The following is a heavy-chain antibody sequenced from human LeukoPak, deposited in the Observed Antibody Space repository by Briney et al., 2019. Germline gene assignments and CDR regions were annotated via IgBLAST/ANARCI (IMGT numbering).Heavy chain of an antibody. CDR2: IYTSGST. CDR1: GGSISSYY. V-gene: IGHV4-4*07. Sequence: SSETLSLTCTVSGGSISSYYWSWIRQPAGKGLEWIGHIYTSGSTNYNPSLKSRVTMSVDTSKNQFSLKLSSVTAADTAVYYCARDIVVVPAAISHDAFDIWGQGTMVTVSS. J-gene: IGHJ3*02. D-gene: IGHD2-2*02. CDR3: ARDIVVVPAAISHDAFDI.